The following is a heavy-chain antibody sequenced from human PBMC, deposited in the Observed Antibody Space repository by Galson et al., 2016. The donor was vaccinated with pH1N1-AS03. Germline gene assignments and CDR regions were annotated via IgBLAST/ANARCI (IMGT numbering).Heavy chain of an antibody. V-gene: IGHV3-7*03. D-gene: IGHD2/OR15-2a*01. Sequence: SLRLSCAVSGFTFSDYWMTWVRQAPGKGLEWLANIDQGGSVQRYVDSVKGRFTISRDNAKNSLFLQMNSLRAEDTAVYYCARSTSRRLCDDWGQGTLVTVSS. CDR2: IDQGGSVQ. CDR3: ARSTSRRLCDD. J-gene: IGHJ4*02. CDR1: GFTFSDYW.